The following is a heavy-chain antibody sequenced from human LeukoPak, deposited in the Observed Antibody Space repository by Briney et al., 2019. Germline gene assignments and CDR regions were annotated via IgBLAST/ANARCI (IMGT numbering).Heavy chain of an antibody. D-gene: IGHD1-26*01. J-gene: IGHJ4*02. CDR2: IYSGGST. CDR3: AKDATWNSGRYASFDY. V-gene: IGHV3-53*01. CDR1: GFTVSSNY. Sequence: GGSLRLSCAASGFTVSSNYMSWVRQAPGKGLEWVSVIYSGGSTYYADSVKGRFTISRDNSKNTLYLQMNSLRAEDTAVYYCAKDATWNSGRYASFDYWGQGTLVTVSS.